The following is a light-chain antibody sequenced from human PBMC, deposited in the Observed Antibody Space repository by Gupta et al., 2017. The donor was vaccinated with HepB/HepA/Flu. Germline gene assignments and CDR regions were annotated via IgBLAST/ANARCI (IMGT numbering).Light chain of an antibody. CDR2: NDD. V-gene: IGLV3-21*03. Sequence: SYVLTQPPSVSEAPGKTATITCGGNNIGSKSVHWYQQKPGQAPVVVVYNDDDRPSGIPEGFSGSNSGNTATLTISRVEAGDEADYYCQVWDTNSDQLVVFGGGTKLTVL. J-gene: IGLJ2*01. CDR3: QVWDTNSDQLVV. CDR1: NIGSKS.